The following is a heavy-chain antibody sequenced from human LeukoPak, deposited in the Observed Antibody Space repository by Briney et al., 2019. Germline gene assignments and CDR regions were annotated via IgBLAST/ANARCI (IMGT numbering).Heavy chain of an antibody. CDR2: ISGSGGST. Sequence: GGSLRLSCAAPGFTFSSYSMSWVRQAPGKGLEWVSAISGSGGSTYYADSVKGRFTNSRDNSKNTLYLQMNSLRAEDTAVYYCAKGDYYDSSGYLDPWGQGTLVTVSS. CDR1: GFTFSSYS. J-gene: IGHJ5*02. D-gene: IGHD3-22*01. CDR3: AKGDYYDSSGYLDP. V-gene: IGHV3-23*01.